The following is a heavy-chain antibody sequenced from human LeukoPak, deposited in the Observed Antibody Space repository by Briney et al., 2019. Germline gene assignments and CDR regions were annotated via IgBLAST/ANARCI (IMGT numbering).Heavy chain of an antibody. CDR2: ISSGGTTI. Sequence: GGSLRLSCAVSGFTFSVYGMNWVRQAPGKGLEWLSHISSGGTTIYYADSVKGRFTVSRDNVENSLFLQMNSLRVDDTAVYYCVRDFEVPAAAPDYCYFYYMDVWGTGTTVTVSS. CDR3: VRDFEVPAAAPDYCYFYYMDV. J-gene: IGHJ6*03. V-gene: IGHV3-48*04. D-gene: IGHD2-2*01. CDR1: GFTFSVYG.